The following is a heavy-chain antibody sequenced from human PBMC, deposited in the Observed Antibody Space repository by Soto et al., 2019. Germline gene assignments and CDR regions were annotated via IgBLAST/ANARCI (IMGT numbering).Heavy chain of an antibody. CDR3: AKDLGYSSSSHYYGMDV. D-gene: IGHD6-6*01. Sequence: QVQLVESGGGVVQPGRSLRLSCAASGFTFSIYGMHWVRQAPGKGLEWVAVISYDGSNKYYADSVKGRFTISRDSSKNTLYLQMNSLRAEDTAVYYCAKDLGYSSSSHYYGMDVWGQGTTVTVSS. CDR2: ISYDGSNK. V-gene: IGHV3-30*18. J-gene: IGHJ6*02. CDR1: GFTFSIYG.